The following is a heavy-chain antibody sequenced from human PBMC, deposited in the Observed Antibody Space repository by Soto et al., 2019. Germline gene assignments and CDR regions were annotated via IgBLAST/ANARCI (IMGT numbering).Heavy chain of an antibody. D-gene: IGHD2-15*01. Sequence: GGSLRLSCVVSGFTLNNYGVHWVRQAPGKGLEWVALMWYDGLRQTYLDSVRGRFTVSRDSSTNTIYLQMNSLRVEDTGNYFCVKESTPPFFDSSGQGTPVTVSS. CDR1: GFTLNNYG. CDR2: MWYDGLRQ. CDR3: VKESTPPFFDS. V-gene: IGHV3-33*03. J-gene: IGHJ4*02.